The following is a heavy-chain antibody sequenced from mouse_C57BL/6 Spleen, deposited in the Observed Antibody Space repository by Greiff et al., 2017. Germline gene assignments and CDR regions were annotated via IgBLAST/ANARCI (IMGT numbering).Heavy chain of an antibody. D-gene: IGHD1-1*01. V-gene: IGHV14-3*01. J-gene: IGHJ3*01. CDR2: IDPANGNT. Sequence: VQLQQSVAELVRPGASVKLSCTASGFNIKNTYMHWVKQRPEQGLEWIGRIDPANGNTKYAPKFQGKATITAATSSNTAYLQLSSLTSEDTAIYYCARDDYGSSSWFAYWGQGTLVTVSA. CDR3: ARDDYGSSSWFAY. CDR1: GFNIKNTY.